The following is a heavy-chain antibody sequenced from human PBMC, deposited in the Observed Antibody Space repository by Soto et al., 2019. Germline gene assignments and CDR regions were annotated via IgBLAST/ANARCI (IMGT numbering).Heavy chain of an antibody. V-gene: IGHV1-18*04. CDR1: GYTFTSYG. J-gene: IGHJ6*02. D-gene: IGHD3-10*01. CDR3: ARDLVYYYGSGSPQDYGMDV. Sequence: ASVKVSCKASGYTFTSYGISWVRQAPGQGLEWMGWISAYNGNTNYAQKLQGRVTMTTDTSTSTAYMELRSLRSDDTAVYYCARDLVYYYGSGSPQDYGMDVWGQGTTVTVSS. CDR2: ISAYNGNT.